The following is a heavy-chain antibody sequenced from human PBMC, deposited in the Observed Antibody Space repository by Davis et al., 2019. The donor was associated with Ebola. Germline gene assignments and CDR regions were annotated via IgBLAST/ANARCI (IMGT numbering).Heavy chain of an antibody. CDR1: GFTFSSYS. V-gene: IGHV3-21*05. CDR2: ISSSSSYT. J-gene: IGHJ6*02. CDR3: AKDLYYDFWSGPCGGMDV. D-gene: IGHD3-3*01. Sequence: GESLKISCAASGFTFSSYSMNWVRQAPGKGLEWVSYISSSSSYTNYADSVKGRFTISRDNAKNSLYLQMNSLRAEDTAVYYCAKDLYYDFWSGPCGGMDVWGQGTTVTVSS.